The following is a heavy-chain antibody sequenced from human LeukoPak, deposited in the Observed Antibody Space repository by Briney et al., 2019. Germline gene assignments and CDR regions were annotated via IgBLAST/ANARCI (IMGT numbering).Heavy chain of an antibody. CDR3: ARGPITIFGVVDN. CDR1: GGSISSSSYY. D-gene: IGHD3-3*01. V-gene: IGHV4-61*05. J-gene: IGHJ4*02. Sequence: SETLSLTCTVSGGSISSSSYYWGWIRQPPGKGLEWIGYIYYSGSTNYNPSLKSRVTISVDTSKNQFSLKLSSVTAADTAVYYCARGPITIFGVVDNWGQGTLVTVSS. CDR2: IYYSGST.